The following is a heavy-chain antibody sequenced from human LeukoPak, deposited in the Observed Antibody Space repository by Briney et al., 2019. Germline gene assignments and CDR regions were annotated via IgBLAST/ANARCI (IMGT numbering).Heavy chain of an antibody. D-gene: IGHD6-19*01. J-gene: IGHJ4*02. Sequence: GGSLRLSCAASGFTFSSYAMSWVRQAPGKGLEWVSAISGSGGSTYYADSVKGRFTISRDNSKNTMYLQMNSLRAEDTAVYYCAKADSGWYELDYWGQGTLVTVSS. CDR1: GFTFSSYA. V-gene: IGHV3-23*01. CDR3: AKADSGWYELDY. CDR2: ISGSGGST.